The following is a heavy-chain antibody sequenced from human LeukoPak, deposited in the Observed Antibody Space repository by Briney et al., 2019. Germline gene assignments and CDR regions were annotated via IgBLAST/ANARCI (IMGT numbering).Heavy chain of an antibody. D-gene: IGHD3-10*01. J-gene: IGHJ5*02. Sequence: SVKVSCKASGYTFTSYAISWVRQAPGQGLEWMGGIIPIFGTANYAQKFQGRVTITADESTSTAYMELSSLRSEDTAVYYCASAAGQFGEFPNWFDPWGQGTLVTVSS. CDR3: ASAAGQFGEFPNWFDP. CDR2: IIPIFGTA. CDR1: GYTFTSYA. V-gene: IGHV1-69*13.